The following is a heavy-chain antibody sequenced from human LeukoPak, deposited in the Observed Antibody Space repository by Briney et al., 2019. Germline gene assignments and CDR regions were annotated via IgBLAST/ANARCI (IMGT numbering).Heavy chain of an antibody. CDR1: GFTFSTYA. CDR3: AREVGSEYTYGNTGYFDY. V-gene: IGHV3-64*01. J-gene: IGHJ4*02. CDR2: MSSNGGST. Sequence: PGGSLRLSCAASGFTFSTYAMHWVRQAPGKGLEYVSAMSSNGGSTYYANSVKDKFTISRDNSKNMLFLQMGSLRDEDMAVYYCAREVGSEYTYGNTGYFDYWGQGTLVTVSS. D-gene: IGHD5-18*01.